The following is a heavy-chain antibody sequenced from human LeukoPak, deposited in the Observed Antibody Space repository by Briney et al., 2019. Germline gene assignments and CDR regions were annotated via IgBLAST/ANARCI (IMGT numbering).Heavy chain of an antibody. V-gene: IGHV1-69*13. Sequence: SVKVSCKASGGTFSSYAISWARQAPGQGLEWMGGIIPIFGTANSAQKFQGRVTIAADESTSTAYRELSSLRSEDTAVYYCARERRYDILTPLRGYYYGMDVWGQGTTVTVSS. CDR1: GGTFSSYA. CDR2: IIPIFGTA. CDR3: ARERRYDILTPLRGYYYGMDV. D-gene: IGHD3-9*01. J-gene: IGHJ6*02.